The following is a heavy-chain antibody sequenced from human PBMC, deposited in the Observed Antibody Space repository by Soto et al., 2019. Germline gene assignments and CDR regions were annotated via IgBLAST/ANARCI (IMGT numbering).Heavy chain of an antibody. D-gene: IGHD2-15*01. CDR1: GGSISSGDYY. CDR3: ARVLYCSGGSCYYNWFDP. J-gene: IGHJ5*02. CDR2: IYYSGST. V-gene: IGHV4-30-4*01. Sequence: SETLSLTCTVSGGSISSGDYYWSWIRQPPGKGLEWIGYIYYSGSTYYNPSLKSRVTISVDTSKNQFSLKLSSVTAADTAVYYFARVLYCSGGSCYYNWFDPWGQGTLVTVSS.